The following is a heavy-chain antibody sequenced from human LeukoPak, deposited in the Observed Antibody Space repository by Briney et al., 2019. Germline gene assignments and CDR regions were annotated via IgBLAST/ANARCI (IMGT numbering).Heavy chain of an antibody. CDR2: MSHSGST. V-gene: IGHV4-34*01. CDR3: ARGLGGSRTSDY. Sequence: PSETLSLTCAVYGGSFSGYYWSWIRQPPGKGLEWIGEMSHSGSTYYNPSLKSRVTISVDTSKNHLSLRLSSVTAADTAVYYCARGLGGSRTSDYWGQGTLSPSPQ. D-gene: IGHD6-13*01. J-gene: IGHJ4*02. CDR1: GGSFSGYY.